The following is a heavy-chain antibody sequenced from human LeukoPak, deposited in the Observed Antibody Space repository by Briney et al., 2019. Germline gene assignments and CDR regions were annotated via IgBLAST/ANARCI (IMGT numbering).Heavy chain of an antibody. V-gene: IGHV1-18*01. J-gene: IGHJ4*02. CDR1: GYTFTTYG. CDR2: ISAYNGDT. D-gene: IGHD3-10*01. Sequence: ASVKVSCKTSGYTFTTYGITWVRQAPGQGLEWMGWISAYNGDTNYAQKLQGRVTMTTDTSTTTAYMELRGLRSDDTAVYYCXXXXXXXXTMAREFDYWGQGTLVTVSS. CDR3: XXXXXXXXTMAREFDY.